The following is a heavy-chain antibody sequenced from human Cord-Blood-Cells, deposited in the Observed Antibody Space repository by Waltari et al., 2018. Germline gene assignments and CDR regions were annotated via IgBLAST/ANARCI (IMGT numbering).Heavy chain of an antibody. CDR1: GFTFSSYA. J-gene: IGHJ4*02. CDR3: ARDSGFPYSSSWYFDY. CDR2: ISYDGSNK. V-gene: IGHV3-30-3*01. D-gene: IGHD6-13*01. Sequence: AASGFTFSSYAMHWVRQAPGKGLEWVAVISYDGSNKYYADSVKGRFTISRDNSKNTLYLQMNSLRAEDTAVYYCARDSGFPYSSSWYFDYWGQGTLVTVSS.